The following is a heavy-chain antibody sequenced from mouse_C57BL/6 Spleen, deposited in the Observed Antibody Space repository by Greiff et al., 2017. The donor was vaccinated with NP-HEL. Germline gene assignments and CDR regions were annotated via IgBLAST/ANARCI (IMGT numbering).Heavy chain of an antibody. D-gene: IGHD1-1*01. J-gene: IGHJ2*01. Sequence: QVQLQQPGAELVRPGTSVKLSCKASGYTFTSYWMHWVKQRPGQGLEWIGVIDPSDSYTNYNQKFKGKATLTVDTSSSTAYMQLSSLTSEDSAVYYCARSIYYYGSPVYFDYWGQGTTLTVSS. V-gene: IGHV1-59*01. CDR1: GYTFTSYW. CDR3: ARSIYYYGSPVYFDY. CDR2: IDPSDSYT.